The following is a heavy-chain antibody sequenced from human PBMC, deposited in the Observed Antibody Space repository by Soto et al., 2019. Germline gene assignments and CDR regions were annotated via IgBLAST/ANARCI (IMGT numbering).Heavy chain of an antibody. CDR3: AKGKGGSLSYLFDY. CDR2: ISGSGGST. D-gene: IGHD3-16*01. V-gene: IGHV3-23*01. Sequence: EVQLLESGGGLVQPGGSLRLSCAASGFTFSSYPMSWVRQAPGKGLEWVATISGSGGSTYYADSVKGRFTISGDNSKNTLYLQMNGLRAEDTALYYCAKGKGGSLSYLFDYWGQGTLVTVSS. J-gene: IGHJ4*02. CDR1: GFTFSSYP.